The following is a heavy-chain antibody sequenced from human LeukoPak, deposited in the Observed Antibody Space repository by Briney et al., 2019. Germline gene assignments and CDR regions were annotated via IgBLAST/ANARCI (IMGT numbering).Heavy chain of an antibody. CDR1: GFTFSSYA. J-gene: IGHJ4*02. D-gene: IGHD1-26*01. Sequence: GGSLRLSCAASGFTFSSYAMSWVRQAPGKGLEWVSAISGSGGSTYYADSMKGRFTISRDNSKNTLYLQMNSLRAEDTAVYYCAKVHYTFRVGATTYIDYWGQGTLVTVSS. V-gene: IGHV3-23*01. CDR3: AKVHYTFRVGATTYIDY. CDR2: ISGSGGST.